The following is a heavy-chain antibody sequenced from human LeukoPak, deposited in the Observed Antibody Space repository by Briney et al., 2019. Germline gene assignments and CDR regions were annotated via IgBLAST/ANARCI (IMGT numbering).Heavy chain of an antibody. J-gene: IGHJ4*02. CDR1: GFTFSSYA. Sequence: GGSLRLSCAASGFTFSSYAMSWVSQAPGKGLEWVSAISGSGGSTYYADSVKGRFTISRDNSKNTLYLQMNSLRAEDTAVYYCAKRNGSSVVVAAIPFDYWGQGTLVTVSS. CDR3: AKRNGSSVVVAAIPFDY. D-gene: IGHD2-15*01. V-gene: IGHV3-23*01. CDR2: ISGSGGST.